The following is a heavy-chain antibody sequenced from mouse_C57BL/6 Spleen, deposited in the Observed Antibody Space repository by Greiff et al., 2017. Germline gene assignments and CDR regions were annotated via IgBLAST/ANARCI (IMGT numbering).Heavy chain of an antibody. CDR3: AREEGYDWYFDV. J-gene: IGHJ1*03. V-gene: IGHV1-53*01. CDR1: GYTFTSYW. CDR2: INPSNGGT. Sequence: VQLQQSGTELVKPGASVKLSCKASGYTFTSYWMHWVKQRPGQGLEWIGNINPSNGGTNYNEKFKSKATLTVDKSSSTAYMQLSSLTSEDSAVYYCAREEGYDWYFDVWGTGTTVTVSS.